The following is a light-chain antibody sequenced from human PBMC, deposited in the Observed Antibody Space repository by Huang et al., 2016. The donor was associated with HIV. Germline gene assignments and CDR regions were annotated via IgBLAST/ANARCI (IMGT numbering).Light chain of an antibody. V-gene: IGKV3-15*01. Sequence: EIVMTQSPVTLSVSPGESATLSCRASQTVSPNLAWYQHKPGRAPRLLIYGASTRATSVPARFSARGSGTEFTLTVGGLRSDDFAVYYCQHYDNWAPATFGQGTKLEFK. J-gene: IGKJ1*01. CDR2: GAS. CDR1: QTVSPN. CDR3: QHYDNWAPAT.